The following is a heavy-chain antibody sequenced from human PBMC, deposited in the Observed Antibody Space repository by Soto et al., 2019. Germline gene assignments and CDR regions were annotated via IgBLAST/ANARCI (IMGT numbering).Heavy chain of an antibody. CDR3: ARTVPLYDFWSGPIQHYYYYGMDV. Sequence: PGESLKISCKGSGYSFTSYWIGWVRQMPGKGLEWMGIIYPGDSDTRYSPSFQGQVTISADKSISTAYLQWSSLKASDTAMYYCARTVPLYDFWSGPIQHYYYYGMDVWGQGTTVTVSS. CDR2: IYPGDSDT. D-gene: IGHD3-3*01. V-gene: IGHV5-51*01. J-gene: IGHJ6*02. CDR1: GYSFTSYW.